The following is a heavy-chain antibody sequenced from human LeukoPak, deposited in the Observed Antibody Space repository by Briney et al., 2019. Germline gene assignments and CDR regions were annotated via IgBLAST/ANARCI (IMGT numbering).Heavy chain of an antibody. J-gene: IGHJ4*02. D-gene: IGHD7-27*01. CDR2: IYHSGSI. V-gene: IGHV4-38-2*02. CDR1: GYSISNGYF. Sequence: SETLSLNCTVSGYSISNGYFWGWIRQPPGKGLECIGTIYHSGSIYYNPSLKGRVTISVDTSKNQFSLKLNSLTAADTVVYYCARAIRTGLGIGSFDGWGQGTLVTVSS. CDR3: ARAIRTGLGIGSFDG.